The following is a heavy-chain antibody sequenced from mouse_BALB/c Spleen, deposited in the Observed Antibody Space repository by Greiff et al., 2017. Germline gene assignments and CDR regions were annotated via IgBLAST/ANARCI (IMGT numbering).Heavy chain of an antibody. CDR3: NAWPQYGNSLDC. J-gene: IGHJ2*01. V-gene: IGHV14-4*02. D-gene: IGHD2-10*02. CDR1: GFNIKDYY. Sequence: EVQLQQSGAELVRSGASVKLSCTASGFNIKDYYMHWVKQRPEQGLEWIGWIDPENGDTEYAPKFQGKATMTADTSSNTAYLQLSSLTSEDTAVYYCNAWPQYGNSLDCWGQGTTLTVSS. CDR2: IDPENGDT.